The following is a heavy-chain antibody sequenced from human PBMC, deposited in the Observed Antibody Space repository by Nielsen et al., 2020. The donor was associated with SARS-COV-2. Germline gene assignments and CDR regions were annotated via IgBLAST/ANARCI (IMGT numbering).Heavy chain of an antibody. D-gene: IGHD1-26*01. J-gene: IGHJ4*02. CDR3: ARAQVGATFYGGIDY. CDR2: IWYDGSNK. V-gene: IGHV3-33*01. Sequence: GESLKISCAASGFTFSSYGRHWVRQAPGKGLEWVAVIWYDGSNKYYADSVKGRFTISRDNSKNTLYLQMNSLRAEDTAVYYCARAQVGATFYGGIDYWGQGTLVTVSS. CDR1: GFTFSSYG.